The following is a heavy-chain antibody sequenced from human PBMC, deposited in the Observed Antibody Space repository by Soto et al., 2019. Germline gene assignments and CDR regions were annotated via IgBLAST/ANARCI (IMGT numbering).Heavy chain of an antibody. CDR1: GYAFSGYR. Sequence: QVQLVQSGAEMKQPGASVKVSCKTSGYAFSGYRLSWVRQGPGQGLEWMGWISGYNGNTDYAQKFQGRVTMTTDTSTSTAYMELSSLRSDDTAVYYCATDLGTPTWFDSWCQGTLVTVSS. CDR2: ISGYNGNT. CDR3: ATDLGTPTWFDS. J-gene: IGHJ5*01. D-gene: IGHD1-1*01. V-gene: IGHV1-18*01.